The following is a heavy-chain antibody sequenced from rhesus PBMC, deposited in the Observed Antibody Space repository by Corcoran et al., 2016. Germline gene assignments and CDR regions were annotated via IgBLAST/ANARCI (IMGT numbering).Heavy chain of an antibody. J-gene: IGHJ4*01. V-gene: IGHV4S14*01. Sequence: QVQLQESGPGLVKPSETLSLTCAVLGYSISSGYYWNWIGQSPGKGLEWIGSIYWSGKNNSLNPSLKRRVTLSVDTSKTQFSLKLSSVTAADTAVYYCARGYSSWSGYFDYWGQGVLVTVSS. D-gene: IGHD6-13*01. CDR3: ARGYSSWSGYFDY. CDR1: GYSISSGYY. CDR2: IYWSGKNN.